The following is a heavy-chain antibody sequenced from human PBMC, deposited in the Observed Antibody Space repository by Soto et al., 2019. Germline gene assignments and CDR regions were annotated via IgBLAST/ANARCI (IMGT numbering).Heavy chain of an antibody. D-gene: IGHD6-13*01. Sequence: QVQLVQSGAEVKKPGSSVKVSCKASGGTFSSYAISWVRQAPGQGLEWMGGIIPIFGTANYAQKFQGRVTITAEEPISTAYMELRSLRSEDKAVYYCAREVSVQQQLVDYYSMDVWVQGTTVTVSS. CDR1: GGTFSSYA. CDR2: IIPIFGTA. CDR3: AREVSVQQQLVDYYSMDV. J-gene: IGHJ6*02. V-gene: IGHV1-69*01.